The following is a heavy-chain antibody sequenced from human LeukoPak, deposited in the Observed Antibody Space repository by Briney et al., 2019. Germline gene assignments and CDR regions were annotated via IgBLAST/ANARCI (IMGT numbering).Heavy chain of an antibody. Sequence: GGSLRLSCAASGFSFSSYTMNWVRQAPGKGLEWVSAISDSGGSSYYADSVKGRFTISRDNSKNTLYLQMNSLRAEDTAVYYCAKDLRYYDSSGSIDYWGQGTLVTVSS. CDR2: ISDSGGSS. V-gene: IGHV3-23*01. J-gene: IGHJ4*02. CDR1: GFSFSSYT. CDR3: AKDLRYYDSSGSIDY. D-gene: IGHD3-22*01.